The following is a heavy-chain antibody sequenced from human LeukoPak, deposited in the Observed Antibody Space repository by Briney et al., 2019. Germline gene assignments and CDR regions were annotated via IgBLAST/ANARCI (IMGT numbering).Heavy chain of an antibody. CDR3: ARLDIVVVPSASSWLDP. CDR2: INSDGRST. CDR1: GFTFSSYW. V-gene: IGHV3-74*01. D-gene: IGHD2-2*01. J-gene: IGHJ5*02. Sequence: GGSLRLSCAASGFTFSSYWMHWVRQAPGKGLVWVSRINSDGRSTSYADSVKGRFTISRDNAKNTLYLQMNSLRVEDTAVYYCARLDIVVVPSASSWLDPWGQGTLVTVSS.